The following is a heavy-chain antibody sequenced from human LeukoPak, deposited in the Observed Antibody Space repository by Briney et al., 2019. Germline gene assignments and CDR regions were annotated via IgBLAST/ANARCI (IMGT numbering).Heavy chain of an antibody. D-gene: IGHD3-16*01. V-gene: IGHV4-4*08. J-gene: IGHJ3*02. Sequence: SESLSLTCTVSGGSIGSYYYSWIRQPPGKGLEWLGYLSIGGKNNFSPSLKSRGTKPVDTPRNQFYLKLSSVTAADRAVYYCARDGGGGRSFDIWGQGTMVTVSS. CDR3: ARDGGGGRSFDI. CDR2: LSIGGKN. CDR1: GGSIGSYY.